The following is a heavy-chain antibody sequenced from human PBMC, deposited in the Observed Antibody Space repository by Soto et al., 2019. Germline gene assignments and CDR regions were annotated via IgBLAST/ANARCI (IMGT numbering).Heavy chain of an antibody. Sequence: GESLTISCKGSGYSFTSYWIGWVRQMPGKGLEWMGIIYPGDSDTRHSPSFQGQVTISADKSISTAYLQWSSLKASDTAMYYCARVYYYDSSGYYYYDYGMDVWGQGTTVTVSS. CDR3: ARVYYYDSSGYYYYDYGMDV. V-gene: IGHV5-51*01. J-gene: IGHJ6*02. D-gene: IGHD3-22*01. CDR2: IYPGDSDT. CDR1: GYSFTSYW.